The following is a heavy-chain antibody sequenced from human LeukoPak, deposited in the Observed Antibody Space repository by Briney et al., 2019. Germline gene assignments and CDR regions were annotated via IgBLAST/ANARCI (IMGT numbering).Heavy chain of an antibody. Sequence: GALRLSCAASGFTFSSYAMHWVRQAPGKGLEWVAVISYDGSNKYYADSMKGRLTISRDNSESTLYLEMNRLRAEDTAVYYCARDSSGYPVYYYYGMDVWGQGTTVSVSS. J-gene: IGHJ6*02. CDR3: ARDSSGYPVYYYYGMDV. CDR1: GFTFSSYA. D-gene: IGHD3-22*01. V-gene: IGHV3-30-3*01. CDR2: ISYDGSNK.